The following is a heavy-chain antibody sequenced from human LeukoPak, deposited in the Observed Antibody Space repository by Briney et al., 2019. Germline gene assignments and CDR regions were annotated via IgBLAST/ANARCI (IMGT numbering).Heavy chain of an antibody. V-gene: IGHV4-4*02. D-gene: IGHD3-10*01. CDR2: IYHSGGT. J-gene: IGHJ4*02. CDR1: GGSISSNNW. CDR3: AREGFTMFRGVFDY. Sequence: PSETLSLTCAVSGGSISSNNWWSWVRQSPGKGLEWIGEIYHSGGTNYNPSLKSRLTISLDKSKNQFSLRLTSVTAADTAVYYCAREGFTMFRGVFDYWGQGTLVTVSS.